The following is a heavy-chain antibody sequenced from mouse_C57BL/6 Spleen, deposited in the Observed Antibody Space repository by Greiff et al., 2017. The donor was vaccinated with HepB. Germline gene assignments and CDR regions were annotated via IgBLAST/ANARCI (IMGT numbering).Heavy chain of an antibody. CDR2: IYPGNSDT. Sequence: EVQLQQSGTVLARPGASVKMSCKTSGYTFTSYWMHWVKQRPGQGLEWIGAIYPGNSDTSYNQKFKGKAKLTAVTSASTAYMELSSLTNEDSAVYHCTRPRSNYGYAMDYWGQGTSVTVSS. CDR1: GYTFTSYW. CDR3: TRPRSNYGYAMDY. D-gene: IGHD2-5*01. J-gene: IGHJ4*01. V-gene: IGHV1-5*01.